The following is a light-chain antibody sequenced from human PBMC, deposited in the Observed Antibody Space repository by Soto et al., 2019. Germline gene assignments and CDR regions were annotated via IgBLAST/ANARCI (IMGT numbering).Light chain of an antibody. Sequence: DIVMTQPPDSLAVSLGERATINCKSSQSVLYSSNNKNYLAWYQQKPGQPPKLLIYWASTRESGVPDRFSGSGSGTDFTLTISSLQAEDVAVYYCQQYYSTPYTFGQGTKV. V-gene: IGKV4-1*01. CDR2: WAS. CDR1: QSVLYSSNNKNY. CDR3: QQYYSTPYT. J-gene: IGKJ2*01.